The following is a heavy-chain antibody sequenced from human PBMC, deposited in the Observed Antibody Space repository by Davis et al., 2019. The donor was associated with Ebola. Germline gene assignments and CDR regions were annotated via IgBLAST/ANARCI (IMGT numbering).Heavy chain of an antibody. J-gene: IGHJ4*02. CDR3: ATTQWLREFDN. CDR1: GFTFSNYA. CDR2: IYDQTT. D-gene: IGHD6-19*01. V-gene: IGHV3-23*03. Sequence: GESLKISCAASGFTFSNYAMSWVRQAPGKGLEWVSVIYDQTTAYADSVRGRFIISRDKSNNTLYLDMNSLRVDDTAVYYCATTQWLREFDNWGQGTLVTVSS.